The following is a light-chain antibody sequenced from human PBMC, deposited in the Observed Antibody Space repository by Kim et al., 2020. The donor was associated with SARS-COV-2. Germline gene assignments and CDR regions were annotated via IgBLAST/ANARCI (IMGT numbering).Light chain of an antibody. CDR2: EVS. CDR3: CSYAGSSTSYVV. V-gene: IGLV2-23*02. CDR1: SSDVGSYNL. Sequence: QSVLTQHASVSGSPGQSITISCTGTSSDVGSYNLVSWYQQHPGKAPKLMIYEVSKRPSGVSNRFSGSKSGNTASLTISGLQAEDEADYYCCSYAGSSTSYVVFGGGTQLTVL. J-gene: IGLJ2*01.